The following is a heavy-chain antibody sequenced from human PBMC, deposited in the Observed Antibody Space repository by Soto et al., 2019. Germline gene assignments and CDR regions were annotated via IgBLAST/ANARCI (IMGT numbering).Heavy chain of an antibody. CDR1: GNSFTSYW. D-gene: IGHD3-3*01. Sequence: GESLKISCEGSGNSFTSYWIGWVRQVPGKGLGWMGIIYPGDSDIRYNPSFQGQVTISVDRSMSTTCLRWSSLKASDTAMYYCTTGRWSGYCDYWGQGTLVTVSS. J-gene: IGHJ4*02. CDR2: IYPGDSDI. V-gene: IGHV5-51*01. CDR3: TTGRWSGYCDY.